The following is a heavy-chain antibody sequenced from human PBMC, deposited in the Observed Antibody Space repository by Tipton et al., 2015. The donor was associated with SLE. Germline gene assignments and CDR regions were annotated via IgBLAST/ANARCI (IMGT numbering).Heavy chain of an antibody. CDR2: INHSGST. CDR3: ARGGDIVGGPFDY. Sequence: TLSLTCAVYGGSFSGYYWSWIRQPPGKGLEWIGEINHSGSTNYNPSLKSRVTISVDTSKNQFSLKLSSVTAADTAVYYCARGGDIVGGPFDYWGQGTPVTVSS. J-gene: IGHJ4*02. D-gene: IGHD2-15*01. V-gene: IGHV4-34*01. CDR1: GGSFSGYY.